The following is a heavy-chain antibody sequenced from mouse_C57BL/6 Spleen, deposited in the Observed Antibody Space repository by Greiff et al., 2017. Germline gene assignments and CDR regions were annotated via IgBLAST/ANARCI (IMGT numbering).Heavy chain of an antibody. V-gene: IGHV1-59*01. CDR1: GYTFTSYW. Sequence: QVQLQQPGAELVRPGTSVKLSCKASGYTFTSYWMHWVKQRPGQGLEWIGVIDPSDSYTNYNQKFKGKATLTVDTSSSTAYMQLSSLTSEDSAVXYCASTTVVAPRAMDYWGQGTSVTVSS. CDR3: ASTTVVAPRAMDY. CDR2: IDPSDSYT. D-gene: IGHD1-1*01. J-gene: IGHJ4*01.